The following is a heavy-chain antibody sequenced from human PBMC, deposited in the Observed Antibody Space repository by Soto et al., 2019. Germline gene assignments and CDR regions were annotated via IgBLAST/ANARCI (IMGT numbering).Heavy chain of an antibody. J-gene: IGHJ5*02. Sequence: GESLKISCKGSGYSFSNYWISWVRQMPGKGLEWMGRIDPSDSWTHYSPSFQGHVTISADKSISTVYLQWSSLKASDTAMYYCESLGGLGDVNWFGPWGQGNLVTVSS. CDR1: GYSFSNYW. CDR2: IDPSDSWT. CDR3: ESLGGLGDVNWFGP. D-gene: IGHD1-26*01. V-gene: IGHV5-10-1*01.